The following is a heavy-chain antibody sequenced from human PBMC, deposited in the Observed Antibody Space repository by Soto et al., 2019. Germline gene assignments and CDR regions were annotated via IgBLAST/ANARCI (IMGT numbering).Heavy chain of an antibody. V-gene: IGHV1-69*10. CDR1: GYTFTGYY. J-gene: IGHJ6*03. D-gene: IGHD4-17*01. CDR3: ARDRETTVTTWYYYYYMDV. Sequence: GASVKVSCKASGYTFTGYYMYWVRQAPGQGLEWMGWIIPILGIANYAQKFQGRVTITADKSTSTAYMGLSSLRSEDTAVYYCARDRETTVTTWYYYYYMDVWGKGTTVTVSS. CDR2: IIPILGIA.